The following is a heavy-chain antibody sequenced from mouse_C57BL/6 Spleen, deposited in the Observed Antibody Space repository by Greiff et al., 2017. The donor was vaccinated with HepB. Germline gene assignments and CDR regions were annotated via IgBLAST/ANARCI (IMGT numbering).Heavy chain of an antibody. Sequence: EVKLVESGGGLVKPGGSLKLSCAASGFTFSSYAMSWVRQTPEKRLEWVATISDGGSYTYYPDNVKGRFTISRDNAKNNLYLQMSHLKSEDTAMYYCARGESVPWFAYWGQGTLVTVSA. CDR2: ISDGGSYT. V-gene: IGHV5-4*03. J-gene: IGHJ3*01. CDR3: ARGESVPWFAY. CDR1: GFTFSSYA.